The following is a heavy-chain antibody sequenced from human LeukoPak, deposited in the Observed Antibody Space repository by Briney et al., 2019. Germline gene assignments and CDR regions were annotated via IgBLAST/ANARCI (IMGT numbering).Heavy chain of an antibody. D-gene: IGHD3-22*01. V-gene: IGHV1-69*13. Sequence: ASVKVSCKASGGTFSSYAISWVRQAPGQGLEWMGGIIPIFGTANYAQKFQGRVTITADESTSTAYMELSSLRSEDTAVYYCAAVRRAAALHYYEQSGAFDIWGQGTMVTVSS. CDR1: GGTFSSYA. CDR2: IIPIFGTA. CDR3: AAVRRAAALHYYEQSGAFDI. J-gene: IGHJ3*02.